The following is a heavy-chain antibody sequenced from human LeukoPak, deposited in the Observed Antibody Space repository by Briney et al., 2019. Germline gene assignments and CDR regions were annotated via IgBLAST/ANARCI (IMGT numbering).Heavy chain of an antibody. D-gene: IGHD2/OR15-2a*01. CDR2: IWFDGSGT. V-gene: IGHV3-33*01. Sequence: GGSLRLSCVASGFTFSNYDMHWVRQAPGKGLEWVAIIWFDGSGTYYADSVKGRITFSRDNSKNTLYLQMNSLRAEDTAMYYCARHASTHYFDSWGQGTLVTVSS. CDR3: ARHASTHYFDS. CDR1: GFTFSNYD. J-gene: IGHJ4*02.